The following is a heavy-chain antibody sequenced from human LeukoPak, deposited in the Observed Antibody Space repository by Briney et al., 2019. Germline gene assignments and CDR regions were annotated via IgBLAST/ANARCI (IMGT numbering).Heavy chain of an antibody. CDR3: ARELSGIGRYYFYYYMDV. V-gene: IGHV3-21*01. CDR1: GFTFSSYS. CDR2: ISTSSSYI. Sequence: PGGSLRLSCAASGFTFSSYSMNWVRQAPGKGLEWVSSISTSSSYIYYEDSVKGRFTISRDNSKNSLYLQMNSLRAEDTAVYYCARELSGIGRYYFYYYMDVWGKGTTVTVSS. D-gene: IGHD6-19*01. J-gene: IGHJ6*03.